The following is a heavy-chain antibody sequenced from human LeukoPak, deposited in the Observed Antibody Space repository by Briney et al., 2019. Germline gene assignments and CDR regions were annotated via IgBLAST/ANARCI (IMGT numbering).Heavy chain of an antibody. D-gene: IGHD3-22*01. CDR2: IYYSGST. CDR1: GGSISSYY. V-gene: IGHV4-59*01. J-gene: IGHJ4*02. CDR3: ARVSRYYDSRLDY. Sequence: SETLSLTCTVSGGSISSYYWSWIRQPPGKGLEWIGYIYYSGSTNYNPSLKSRVTISVDTSKNQFSLKLSSVTAADTAVYYCARVSRYYDSRLDYRGQGTLVTVSS.